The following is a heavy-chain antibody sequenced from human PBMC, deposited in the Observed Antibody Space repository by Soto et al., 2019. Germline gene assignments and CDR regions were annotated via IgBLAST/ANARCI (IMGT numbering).Heavy chain of an antibody. Sequence: QVQLQESGPGLVKPSETLSLTCTVSRGSISSYYWSWIRQPPGKGLEWIGYISYSGKTNYNASLKSRLSISVDTSTPQFSLRVTSVTAADTTVYYCVRSRGLGEASPHFDYWGQGGLVTVSS. CDR1: RGSISSYY. CDR2: ISYSGKT. V-gene: IGHV4-59*01. D-gene: IGHD3-16*01. CDR3: VRSRGLGEASPHFDY. J-gene: IGHJ4*02.